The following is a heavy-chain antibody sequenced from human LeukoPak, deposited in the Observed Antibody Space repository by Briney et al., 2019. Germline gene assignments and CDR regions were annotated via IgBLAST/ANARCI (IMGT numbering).Heavy chain of an antibody. CDR3: ARGVLGVKPLDY. CDR2: IWYDGSNK. D-gene: IGHD3-10*01. CDR1: GFTFNTHG. Sequence: PGGSLRLSCAASGFTFNTHGMHWVRQAPGKGLEWVAVIWYDGSNKYYSDSVKGRFTISRDNSKNTLYLQLNSLRAEDTAVYYCARGVLGVKPLDYWGQGTLVTVSS. V-gene: IGHV3-33*01. J-gene: IGHJ4*02.